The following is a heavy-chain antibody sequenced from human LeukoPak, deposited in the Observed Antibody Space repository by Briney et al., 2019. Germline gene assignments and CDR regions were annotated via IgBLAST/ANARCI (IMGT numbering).Heavy chain of an antibody. J-gene: IGHJ5*02. CDR2: IFYDGSA. CDR3: ARGETWFDP. Sequence: SETLSLTCTVSSGSIKNSNYYWGWIRQPPGKGLEWIGSIFYDGSADYHPSLKSRVTISVDTSKNQFSLKLSSVTAADTAVYYCARGETWFDPWGQGTLVTVSS. V-gene: IGHV4-39*07. CDR1: SGSIKNSNYY.